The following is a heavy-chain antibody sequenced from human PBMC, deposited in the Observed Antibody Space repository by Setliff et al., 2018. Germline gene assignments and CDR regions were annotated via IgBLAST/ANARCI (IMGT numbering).Heavy chain of an antibody. CDR1: GGTFSSYA. D-gene: IGHD2-15*01. CDR3: GYCSGGNCYYKYYMDV. CDR2: IIPIFGTA. Sequence: VKVSCKASGGTFSSYAISWVRQAPGQGLEWMGGIIPIFGTANYAQKFQGRVTITADESTSTAYMDPVDTATYYCARTPAGYCSGGNCYYKYYMDVWGKGTTVTVSS. J-gene: IGHJ6*03. V-gene: IGHV1-69*13.